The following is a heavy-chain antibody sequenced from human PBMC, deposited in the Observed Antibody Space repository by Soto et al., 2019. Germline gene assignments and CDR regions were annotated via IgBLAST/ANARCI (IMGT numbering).Heavy chain of an antibody. J-gene: IGHJ4*02. Sequence: QVQLQESGPGLVKPSGTLSLTCAVSGGSISTINWWCWVRQPPGKGLEWIGEVYHSGSTNYNPSFKTQDPMSVAKSKTQVPQTVNSVTAADTSVDYYARICTGGTRFDYWGQGSLVTVSS. CDR3: ARICTGGTRFDY. CDR1: GGSISTINW. V-gene: IGHV4-4*02. D-gene: IGHD1-1*01. CDR2: VYHSGST.